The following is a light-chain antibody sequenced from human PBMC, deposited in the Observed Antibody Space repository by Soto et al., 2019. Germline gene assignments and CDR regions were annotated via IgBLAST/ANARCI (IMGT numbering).Light chain of an antibody. V-gene: IGKV3-20*01. CDR3: QQYGTSPLT. Sequence: EIVLTQSPGTLSLSPGERATLSCRASQSVSSNYLACYQQKPGQAPRLLIYGASSRATGIPDRFSGSGSGTDFTLTISRLEPEDFAVYSCQQYGTSPLTFGGGTKIQIK. CDR2: GAS. CDR1: QSVSSNY. J-gene: IGKJ4*01.